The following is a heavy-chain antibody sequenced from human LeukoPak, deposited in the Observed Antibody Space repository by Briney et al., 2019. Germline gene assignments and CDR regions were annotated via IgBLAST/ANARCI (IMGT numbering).Heavy chain of an antibody. Sequence: GGSLRLSCAASGFNFRNYAMHWVRQAPGKGLEWVSVISYEGSKKYYADSVKGRFTISRDNSKNTLYLQMNSLRAEDTAVYYSARIPSSTSSWYYFDYWGQGTLVTVSS. J-gene: IGHJ4*02. CDR3: ARIPSSTSSWYYFDY. CDR1: GFNFRNYA. CDR2: ISYEGSKK. D-gene: IGHD6-13*01. V-gene: IGHV3-30*04.